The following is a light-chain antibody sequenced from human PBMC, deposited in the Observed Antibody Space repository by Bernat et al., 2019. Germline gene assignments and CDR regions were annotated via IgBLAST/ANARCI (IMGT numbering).Light chain of an antibody. CDR3: LQYDNLPQA. Sequence: DIQMTRSPSSLSASVGDRVPIPSQGSPAIINYLNCYQQKPGQAPNFLIYEASNWETGFPSRFSGRGSGTDFTFTVSSLQPEDIATYYCLQYDNLPQAFGQGNKVESK. CDR1: PAIINY. CDR2: EAS. J-gene: IGKJ2*01. V-gene: IGKV1-33*01.